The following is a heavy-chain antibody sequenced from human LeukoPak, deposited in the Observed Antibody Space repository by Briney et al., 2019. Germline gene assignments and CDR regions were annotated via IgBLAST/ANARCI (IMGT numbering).Heavy chain of an antibody. J-gene: IGHJ4*02. CDR1: GGSFSGYY. D-gene: IGHD1-7*01. Sequence: PSETLSLTCAVYGGSFSGYYWSWIRQPPGKGLEWIGEINHSGSTNYNPSLKSRVTISVDTSKNQFSLKLSSVTAADTAVYYCARLQLSPLTGTHGRETRYPPRPTYYFDYWGQGTLVTVSS. V-gene: IGHV4-34*01. CDR2: INHSGST. CDR3: ARLQLSPLTGTHGRETRYPPRPTYYFDY.